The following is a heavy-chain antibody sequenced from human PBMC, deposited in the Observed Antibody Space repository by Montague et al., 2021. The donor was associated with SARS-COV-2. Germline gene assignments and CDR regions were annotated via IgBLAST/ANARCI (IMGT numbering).Heavy chain of an antibody. CDR2: ISGFGGGT. Sequence: SLRLSCAASGFIFTNYGMNWVRRAPGKGLESVAGISGFGGGTYCSDPVKGRFTISRATSNSTLFLQMDGLRAEDTAVYYCAKSFSGTRNWFDIWGQGTLVTVSS. V-gene: IGHV3-23*01. J-gene: IGHJ5*02. CDR1: GFIFTNYG. CDR3: AKSFSGTRNWFDI. D-gene: IGHD1-14*01.